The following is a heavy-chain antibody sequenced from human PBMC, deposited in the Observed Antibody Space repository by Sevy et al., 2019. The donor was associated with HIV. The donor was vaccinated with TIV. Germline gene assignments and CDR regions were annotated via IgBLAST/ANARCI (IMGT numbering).Heavy chain of an antibody. J-gene: IGHJ6*02. CDR1: GFTFSSYA. Sequence: GGSLRLSCTASGFTFSSYAMSWVRQAPGKGLEWVSAISGSGGSTYYADSVKGRFTISRDNSKNTLYLQMNSLRAEDTAVYYCAKDFGGEGCSGGSCYSGPYYYYGMDVWGQGTTVTVSS. CDR3: AKDFGGEGCSGGSCYSGPYYYYGMDV. CDR2: ISGSGGST. D-gene: IGHD2-15*01. V-gene: IGHV3-23*01.